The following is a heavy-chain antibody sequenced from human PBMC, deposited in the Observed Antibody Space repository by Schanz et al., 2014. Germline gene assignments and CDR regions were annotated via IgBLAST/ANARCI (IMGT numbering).Heavy chain of an antibody. CDR1: GYTFTSYS. J-gene: IGHJ4*02. Sequence: QVLLVQSGAEVKQPGASVKVSCKASGYTFTSYSIHWVRQAPGQGLEWMGRIIPILGIATYAQKFQGRLTITADKSTSTAYMELSSLRSEDTAVYYCARGYGDSPTDFWGQGTLVTVSS. V-gene: IGHV1-69*09. D-gene: IGHD4-17*01. CDR3: ARGYGDSPTDF. CDR2: IIPILGIA.